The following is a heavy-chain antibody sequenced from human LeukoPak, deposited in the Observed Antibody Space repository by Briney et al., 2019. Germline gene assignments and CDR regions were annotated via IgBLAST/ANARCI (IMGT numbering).Heavy chain of an antibody. J-gene: IGHJ4*02. CDR1: GFTFSSYA. Sequence: HPGGSLRLSCAASGFTFSSYAMIWVRQAPGKGLEWVSAISGSGASTYYADSVKGRFTISRDNSKNTLHLQMNSLRTEDTAVYYCARVKGGIAAAGNYFDYWGQGTLVTVSS. CDR3: ARVKGGIAAAGNYFDY. CDR2: ISGSGAST. V-gene: IGHV3-23*01. D-gene: IGHD6-13*01.